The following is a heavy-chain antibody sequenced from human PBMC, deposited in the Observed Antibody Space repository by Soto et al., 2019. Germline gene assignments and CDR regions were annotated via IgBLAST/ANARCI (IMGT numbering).Heavy chain of an antibody. CDR3: ARAQTYCSDTTCSTFWFDP. Sequence: SETLSLTCTVSGGSISSSNWWSWVRQPPGKGLEWIGEIYHTGSTNYNPSLKSRVTISVDRSKNQFSLKLTSVTAADTAVYYCARAQTYCSDTTCSTFWFDPWGQGTLVTVSS. CDR2: IYHTGST. V-gene: IGHV4-4*02. CDR1: GGSISSSNW. D-gene: IGHD2-2*02. J-gene: IGHJ5*02.